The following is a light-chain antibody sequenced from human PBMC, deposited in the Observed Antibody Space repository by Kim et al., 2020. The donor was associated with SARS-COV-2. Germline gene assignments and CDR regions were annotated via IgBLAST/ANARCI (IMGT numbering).Light chain of an antibody. CDR3: QHYDSSPR. CDR2: DAS. Sequence: LSPAERDTLPCRPSERVRDTFSACYQHHPGQAPRLLIYDASGGAPGLPARFSGRGWGTDFTLTISRLESEEFAVYFCQHYDSSPRFGQGTKVDIK. J-gene: IGKJ1*01. CDR1: ERVRDTF. V-gene: IGKV3-20*01.